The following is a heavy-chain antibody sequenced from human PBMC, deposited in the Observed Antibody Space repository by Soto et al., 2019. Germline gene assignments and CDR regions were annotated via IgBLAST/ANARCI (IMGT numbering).Heavy chain of an antibody. CDR2: INHSGST. D-gene: IGHD4-17*01. CDR3: ARASATVTTRRYYYYYMDV. J-gene: IGHJ6*03. Sequence: SETLSLTCAVYGGSFSGYYWSWIRQPPGKGLEWIGEINHSGSTNYNPSLKSRVTISVDTSKNQFSLKLSSVTAADTAVYYCARASATVTTRRYYYYYMDVWGKGTTVTVSS. V-gene: IGHV4-34*01. CDR1: GGSFSGYY.